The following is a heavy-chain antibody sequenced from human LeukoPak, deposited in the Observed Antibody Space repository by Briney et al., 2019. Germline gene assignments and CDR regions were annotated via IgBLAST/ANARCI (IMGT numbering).Heavy chain of an antibody. CDR3: ASQRITMVRGGADYYYYGMDV. D-gene: IGHD3-10*01. CDR1: GGSISSGGYS. V-gene: IGHV4-30-2*01. Sequence: SETLSLTCIVSGGSISSGGYSWSWIRQPPGKGLEWIGYIYHSGSTYYNPSLKSRVTISVDRSKNQFSLKLSSVTAADTAVYYCASQRITMVRGGADYYYYGMDVWGQGTTVTVSS. J-gene: IGHJ6*02. CDR2: IYHSGST.